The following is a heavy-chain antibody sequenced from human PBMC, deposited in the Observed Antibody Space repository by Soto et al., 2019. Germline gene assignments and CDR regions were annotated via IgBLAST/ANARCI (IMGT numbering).Heavy chain of an antibody. V-gene: IGHV1-69*08. CDR3: ARRRYCGYDCYCKHYYGMDF. CDR1: GDTFSSYA. Sequence: QVQLVQSGAEVKKPGSSVKVSCRASGDTFSSYAVNWVRQAPGRGLEWMGRIIPVIGTTDYAQKFRGRVTITADKSTNTVYMELSSLRSEDTALYYCARRRYCGYDCYCKHYYGMDFW. J-gene: IGHJ6*01. D-gene: IGHD2-21*02. CDR2: IIPVIGTT.